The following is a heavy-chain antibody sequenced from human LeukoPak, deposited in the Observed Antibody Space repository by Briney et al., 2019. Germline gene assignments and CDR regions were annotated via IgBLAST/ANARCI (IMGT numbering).Heavy chain of an antibody. D-gene: IGHD3-9*01. J-gene: IGHJ4*02. CDR1: GGSFSGYY. Sequence: SETLSLTCAVYGGSFSGYYWSWIRQPPGKGLEWIGEINHSGSTNYNPSLKSRVTISVDTSKNQFSLKLSSVTAADTAVYYCARMGYDILTRSRYYFDYWGQGTLVTVSS. CDR3: ARMGYDILTRSRYYFDY. V-gene: IGHV4-34*01. CDR2: INHSGST.